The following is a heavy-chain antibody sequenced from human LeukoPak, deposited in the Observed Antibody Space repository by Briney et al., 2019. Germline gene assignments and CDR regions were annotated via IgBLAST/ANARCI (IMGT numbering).Heavy chain of an antibody. Sequence: PGGSLRLSCAASGFTFSTYTMNWVRQAPGKGLEWVSTVSDSSDVHYSDSVKGRFTISRDNARNSLYLQMNGLRDEDTAVYYCARDGLDTAHFDDWGQGTLVTASS. CDR2: VSDSSDV. CDR3: ARDGLDTAHFDD. D-gene: IGHD5-18*01. J-gene: IGHJ4*02. V-gene: IGHV3-48*02. CDR1: GFTFSTYT.